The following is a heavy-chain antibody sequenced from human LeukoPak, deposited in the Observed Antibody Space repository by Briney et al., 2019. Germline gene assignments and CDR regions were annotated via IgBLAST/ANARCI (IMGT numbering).Heavy chain of an antibody. CDR1: GGTFSSYA. V-gene: IGHV1-69*06. Sequence: GASVKVSCKASGGTFSSYAISWVRQAPGQGLEWMGGIIPIFGTANYAQKFQGRVTITADKSTSTAYMELSSLRSEDTAVYYCAREGKLLWNSGVGYFDYWGQGTLVTVSS. J-gene: IGHJ4*02. CDR2: IIPIFGTA. D-gene: IGHD3-10*01. CDR3: AREGKLLWNSGVGYFDY.